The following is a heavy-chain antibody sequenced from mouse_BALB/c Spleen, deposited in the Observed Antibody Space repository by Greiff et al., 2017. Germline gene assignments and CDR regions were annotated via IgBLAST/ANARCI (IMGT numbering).Heavy chain of an antibody. J-gene: IGHJ4*01. D-gene: IGHD1-2*01. CDR3: ASRLSWGSMDY. CDR1: GYTFTSYW. Sequence: QVQLKESGAELAKPGASVKMSCKASGYTFTSYWMHWVKQRPGQGLEWIGYINPSTGYTEYNQKFKDKATLTADKSSSTAYMQLSSLTSEDSAVYYCASRLSWGSMDYWGQGTSVTVSS. CDR2: INPSTGYT. V-gene: IGHV1-7*01.